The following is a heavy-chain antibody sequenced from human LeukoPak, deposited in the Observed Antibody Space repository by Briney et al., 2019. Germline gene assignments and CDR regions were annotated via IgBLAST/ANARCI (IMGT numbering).Heavy chain of an antibody. V-gene: IGHV1-46*03. CDR2: INPSGGST. CDR3: VRGVDIVVVPAAIHP. D-gene: IGHD2-2*03. J-gene: IGHJ5*02. CDR1: GYTFTSYY. Sequence: ASVKVSCKASGYTFTSYYMHWVRQAPGQGLEWMGIINPSGGSTSYAQKFQGRVTMTRDTSTSTVYMELSSLRSEDTAVYYCVRGVDIVVVPAAIHPWGQGTLVTVSS.